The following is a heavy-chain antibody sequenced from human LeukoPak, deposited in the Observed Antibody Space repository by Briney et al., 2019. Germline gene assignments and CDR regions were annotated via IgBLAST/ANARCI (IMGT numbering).Heavy chain of an antibody. CDR2: ISWNSGSI. CDR1: GFTFDDYA. V-gene: IGHV3-9*01. D-gene: IGHD3-22*01. Sequence: GRSLRLSCAASGFTFDDYAMHWVRQAPGKGLEGVSGISWNSGSIGYADSVKGRFTISRDNAKNSLYLQMNSLRAEDTALYYCAKERRGDSSGKGYYFDYWGQGTLVTVSS. J-gene: IGHJ4*02. CDR3: AKERRGDSSGKGYYFDY.